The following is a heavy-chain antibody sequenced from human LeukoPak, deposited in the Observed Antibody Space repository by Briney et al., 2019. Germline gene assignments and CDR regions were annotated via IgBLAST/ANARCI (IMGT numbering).Heavy chain of an antibody. CDR2: ISSSSSYI. V-gene: IGHV3-21*01. J-gene: IGHJ4*02. Sequence: GGSLRLSCAASGFTFSSYSMNWVRQAPGKGLEWVSSISSSSSYIYCADSVKGRFTISRDNAKNSLYLQMNSLRAEDTAVYYCAMGITIFGVVTEGYWGQGTLVTVSS. CDR3: AMGITIFGVVTEGY. D-gene: IGHD3-3*01. CDR1: GFTFSSYS.